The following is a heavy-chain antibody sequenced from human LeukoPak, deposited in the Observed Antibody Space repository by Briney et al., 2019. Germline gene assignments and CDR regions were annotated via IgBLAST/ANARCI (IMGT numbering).Heavy chain of an antibody. J-gene: IGHJ3*02. V-gene: IGHV3-11*01. CDR2: ISSSGSTI. D-gene: IGHD3-16*02. Sequence: GGSLRLSCAASGFTFSDYYMSWIRQAPGKGPEWVSYISSSGSTIYYADSVKGRFTISRDNAKNSLYLQMNSLRAEDTAVYYCAKTGDYVWGSYRPSLGDAFDIWGQGTMVTVSS. CDR1: GFTFSDYY. CDR3: AKTGDYVWGSYRPSLGDAFDI.